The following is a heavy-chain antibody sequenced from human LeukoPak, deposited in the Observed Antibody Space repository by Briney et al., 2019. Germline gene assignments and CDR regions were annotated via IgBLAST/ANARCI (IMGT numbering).Heavy chain of an antibody. D-gene: IGHD6-13*01. J-gene: IGHJ6*02. CDR1: GGTFSSYA. Sequence: ASGKVSSKASGGTFSSYAISWVRQAPGQGLEWMGGIIPIFGTANYPQKFQGRVTLTADESTSTAYMEPSSLRSEDTAVYYCAIRYIAAAGTENYGMDVWGQGTTVTVSS. CDR3: AIRYIAAAGTENYGMDV. V-gene: IGHV1-69*13. CDR2: IIPIFGTA.